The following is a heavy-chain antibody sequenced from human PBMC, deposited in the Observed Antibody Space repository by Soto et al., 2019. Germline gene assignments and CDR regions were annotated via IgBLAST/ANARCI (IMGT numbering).Heavy chain of an antibody. CDR2: IAVGSGYT. CDR1: GFTFTSSA. D-gene: IGHD2-8*01. CDR3: APDAKAWQQMVPSDY. V-gene: IGHV1-58*01. J-gene: IGHJ4*02. Sequence: ASVKVSCKASGFTFTSSAFQWVRQARGQRLEWIGWIAVGSGYTNYAQRFQDRVTLTRDMSTATTYMELSRLTSEDTAIYYCAPDAKAWQQMVPSDYWGQGTLVTFSS.